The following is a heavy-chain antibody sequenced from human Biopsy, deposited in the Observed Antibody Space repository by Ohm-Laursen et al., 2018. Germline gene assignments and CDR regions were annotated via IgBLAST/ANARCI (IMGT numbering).Heavy chain of an antibody. CDR2: ASYSGYS. CDR3: ARLGNFWNAEDGLDL. V-gene: IGHV4-59*08. CDR1: DDSIRNFY. D-gene: IGHD3-3*01. Sequence: SDTLSLTCTVSDDSIRNFYWTWIRQPPGQGLEWIGHASYSGYSNYNPSLKSRVTISVNTPKNHFSLNQRFGTAADTAVYSCARLGNFWNAEDGLDLWGLGTMVTVSS. J-gene: IGHJ3*01.